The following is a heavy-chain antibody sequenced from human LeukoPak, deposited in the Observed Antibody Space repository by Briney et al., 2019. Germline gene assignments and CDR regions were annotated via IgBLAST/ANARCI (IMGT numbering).Heavy chain of an antibody. D-gene: IGHD3-10*01. Sequence: GGSLRLSCAASGFTFSSYAMSWVRQAPGKGLEWLSFITRSSRIIYYADSVKGRFTISRDNSKNTLYLQMNSLRAEDTAVYYCARGSGDYWGQGTLVTVSS. CDR2: ITRSSRII. CDR3: ARGSGDY. CDR1: GFTFSSYA. J-gene: IGHJ4*02. V-gene: IGHV3-23*01.